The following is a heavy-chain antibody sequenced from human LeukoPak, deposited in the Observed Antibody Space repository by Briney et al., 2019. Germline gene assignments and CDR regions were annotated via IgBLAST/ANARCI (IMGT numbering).Heavy chain of an antibody. Sequence: GGSLRLSCEASGFSFSSYNMDWVRQTPGKGLEWISSITTSSSYTFYADSVKGRFTISRDNARNSLYLQMNSLRAEDTALYYCARPSSGSLPDAFDIWGQGTMVTVSS. CDR1: GFSFSSYN. CDR3: ARPSSGSLPDAFDI. CDR2: ITTSSSYT. V-gene: IGHV3-21*04. J-gene: IGHJ3*02. D-gene: IGHD1-26*01.